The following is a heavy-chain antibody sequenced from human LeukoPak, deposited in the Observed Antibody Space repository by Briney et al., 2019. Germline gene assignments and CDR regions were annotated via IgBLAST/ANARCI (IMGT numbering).Heavy chain of an antibody. CDR2: IYPGVSDT. J-gene: IGHJ4*02. CDR3: ARGRNVVVTAILDY. D-gene: IGHD2-21*02. CDR1: GYSFTTYW. V-gene: IGHV5-51*01. Sequence: GESLKISCKGSGYSFTTYWIGWVRQMPGKGLEWMGIIYPGVSDTRYSPSFQGQVTISADKSISTAYLQWSSLQASDTAMYYCARGRNVVVTAILDYWGQGTLVTVSS.